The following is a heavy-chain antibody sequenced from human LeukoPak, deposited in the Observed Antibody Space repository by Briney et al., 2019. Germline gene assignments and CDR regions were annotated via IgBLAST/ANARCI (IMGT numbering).Heavy chain of an antibody. CDR1: GGSISSSNYY. Sequence: PSETLSLTCTVSGGSISSSNYYWGWIRQPPGKGLEWIGSIYYSGNTYYNPSLKSRVTISVDTSKNQCSLKLNSVTAADTAVYYCVRGVVSSGYHNPFDCWGQGTLVTVSS. CDR3: VRGVVSSGYHNPFDC. V-gene: IGHV4-39*07. J-gene: IGHJ4*02. D-gene: IGHD3-22*01. CDR2: IYYSGNT.